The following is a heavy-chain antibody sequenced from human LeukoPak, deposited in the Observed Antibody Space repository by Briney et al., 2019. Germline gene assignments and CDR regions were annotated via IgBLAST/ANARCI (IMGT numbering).Heavy chain of an antibody. CDR2: ISGSGIST. Sequence: GGSLRLSCAASGFTFSNYGLSWVRQAPGKGLEWVSTISGSGISTYYADSVKGRFTISRDNSRNTLFLQMNSLRVEDTAVYYCAKGDPSAWTKFDQWGQGALVTVSS. D-gene: IGHD6-19*01. J-gene: IGHJ4*02. CDR1: GFTFSNYG. CDR3: AKGDPSAWTKFDQ. V-gene: IGHV3-23*01.